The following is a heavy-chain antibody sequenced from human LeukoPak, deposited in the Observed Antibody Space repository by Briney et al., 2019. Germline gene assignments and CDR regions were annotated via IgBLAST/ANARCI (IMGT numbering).Heavy chain of an antibody. J-gene: IGHJ4*02. CDR1: GYTFTGYY. V-gene: IGHV1-2*06. D-gene: IGHD3-16*01. CDR3: AREVAPRGNDY. CDR2: INPNSGDT. Sequence: GASVKVSCKASGYTFTGYYMHWVRQAPGQGLEWMGRINPNSGDTNYAQKFQGRVTMTRDTSISTAYMELSRLRSDDTAVYCCAREVAPRGNDYWGQGTLVTVSS.